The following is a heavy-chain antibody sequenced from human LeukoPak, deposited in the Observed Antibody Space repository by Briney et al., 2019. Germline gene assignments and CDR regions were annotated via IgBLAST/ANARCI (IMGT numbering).Heavy chain of an antibody. Sequence: ASVKVSCKASGYTFTGYYMHWVRQAPGQGLEWMGWINPNSGDINYAQKFQGRVTMTRDTSISTAYMELSRLRSDDTAVYYCARQGIAVNWFDPWGQGTLVTVSS. CDR2: INPNSGDI. CDR3: ARQGIAVNWFDP. D-gene: IGHD6-19*01. V-gene: IGHV1-2*02. CDR1: GYTFTGYY. J-gene: IGHJ5*02.